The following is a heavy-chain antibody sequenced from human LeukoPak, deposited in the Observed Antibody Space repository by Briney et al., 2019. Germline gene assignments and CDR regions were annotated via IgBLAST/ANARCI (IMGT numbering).Heavy chain of an antibody. V-gene: IGHV4-39*01. CDR1: GGSIGSRNYY. CDR2: IYYSGST. J-gene: IGHJ4*02. D-gene: IGHD2-21*02. Sequence: SETLSLTCTVSGGSIGSRNYYWGWIRQTPGKGREWIGNIYYSGSTYYNPSLKGRLTISVDPARNQFSLTLSSVTAAATGSDYCARLRESVTAPDYGGQGNLVTVSS. CDR3: ARLRESVTAPDY.